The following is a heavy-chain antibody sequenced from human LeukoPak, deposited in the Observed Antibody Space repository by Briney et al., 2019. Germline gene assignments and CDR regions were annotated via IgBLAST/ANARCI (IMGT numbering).Heavy chain of an antibody. J-gene: IGHJ4*02. D-gene: IGHD3-10*01. V-gene: IGHV4-39*07. Sequence: SSETLSLTCTVSGGSISSSSYYWGWIRQPPGKGLEWIGSIYYSGSTYYNPSLKSRVTISVDTSKNQFSLKLSSVTAADTAVYYCAGEGRRYYYGSGTLPLTYWGQGTLVTVSS. CDR1: GGSISSSSYY. CDR3: AGEGRRYYYGSGTLPLTY. CDR2: IYYSGST.